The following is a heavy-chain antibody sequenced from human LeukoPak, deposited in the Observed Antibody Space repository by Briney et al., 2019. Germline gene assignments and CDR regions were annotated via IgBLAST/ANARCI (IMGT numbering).Heavy chain of an antibody. CDR3: AKNRAPEYSRNWFDP. D-gene: IGHD6-6*01. V-gene: IGHV3-30*02. CDR2: IRYDGSNK. J-gene: IGHJ5*02. CDR1: GFTFSSYG. Sequence: PGGSLRLSCAASGFTFSSYGMHWVRQAPGKGLEWVAFIRYDGSNKYYADSVKGRFTISRDNSKNTLYLQMNSLRAEDTAVYYCAKNRAPEYSRNWFDPWGQGTLVTVSS.